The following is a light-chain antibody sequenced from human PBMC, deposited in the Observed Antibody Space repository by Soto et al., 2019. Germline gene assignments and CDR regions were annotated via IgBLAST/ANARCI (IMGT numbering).Light chain of an antibody. CDR2: SNN. V-gene: IGLV1-44*01. J-gene: IGLJ2*01. CDR3: SAWEDSLNGVV. Sequence: QSVLTQPPSASGTPGQRVTISCSGSSSNIGSNTVNWYQQLPGTAPKLLIYSNNQRASGVPDRLSGSKSGTSASLANSGLQFDCEADYYCSAWEDSLNGVVFGGGTKLAVL. CDR1: SSNIGSNT.